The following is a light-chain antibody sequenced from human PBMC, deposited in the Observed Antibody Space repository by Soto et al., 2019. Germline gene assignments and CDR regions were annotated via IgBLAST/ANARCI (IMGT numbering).Light chain of an antibody. Sequence: QSVLTQPASVSGSPGQSITISCTGTRSDVGGYNFVSWYQQHPGKAPKLMIYEVSNRPSGVPHRFSGSKSGNTASLTISGLQAEDEADYYCISYTSRSTAVFGTGTKVTV. J-gene: IGLJ1*01. V-gene: IGLV2-14*01. CDR2: EVS. CDR1: RSDVGGYNF. CDR3: ISYTSRSTAV.